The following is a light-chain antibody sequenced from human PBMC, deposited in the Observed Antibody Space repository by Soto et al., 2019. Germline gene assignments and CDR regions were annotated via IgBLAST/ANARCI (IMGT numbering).Light chain of an antibody. Sequence: EIVLTQSPGTLSLSPGERATLSCRASQSVRTSYLAWYQQKPGQPPRLLIYGASSRATAIPDRFSGSGSGTDFTLTISSLEPEDFALYYCQQRSTWPPGYTFGQGTKLEIK. V-gene: IGKV3D-20*02. J-gene: IGKJ2*01. CDR2: GAS. CDR3: QQRSTWPPGYT. CDR1: QSVRTSY.